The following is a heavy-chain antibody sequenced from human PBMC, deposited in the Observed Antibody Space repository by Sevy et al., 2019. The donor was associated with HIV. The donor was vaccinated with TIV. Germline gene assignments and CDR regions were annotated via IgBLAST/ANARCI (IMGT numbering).Heavy chain of an antibody. Sequence: GGSLRLSCAASGFTFSHHNMNWVRQAPGKGLEWISYISKSGSTTYFADSVRGRFTISRDNGKDSLFLEMHSLTDEDTAVYYCAREENRELGTIPLDSWGRGIQVTVSS. D-gene: IGHD7-27*01. CDR3: AREENRELGTIPLDS. J-gene: IGHJ4*02. V-gene: IGHV3-48*02. CDR2: ISKSGSTT. CDR1: GFTFSHHN.